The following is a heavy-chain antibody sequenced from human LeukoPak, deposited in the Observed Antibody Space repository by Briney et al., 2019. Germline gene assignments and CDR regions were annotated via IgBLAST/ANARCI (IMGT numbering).Heavy chain of an antibody. J-gene: IGHJ4*02. CDR2: IWYDGRKK. CDR1: GYTFSSYG. Sequence: GGSLRLSCAASGYTFSSYGMHWVRQAPRKGLEWVAVIWYDGRKKYYAHSVKGRLTISRDNSKNTLYLQKNSLRAEDTAVYYCARDKGSYYPIDYWGQGTLVTVSS. CDR3: ARDKGSYYPIDY. V-gene: IGHV3-33*08. D-gene: IGHD3-10*01.